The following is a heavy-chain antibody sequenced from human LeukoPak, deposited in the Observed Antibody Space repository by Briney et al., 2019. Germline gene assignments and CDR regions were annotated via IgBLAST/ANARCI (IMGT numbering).Heavy chain of an antibody. Sequence: SETLSLTCTVSGGSISSYYWSWIRQPPGKGLEWIGYIYYSGSTNYNPSLKSRVTISVDTSKNQFTLKLSSVTAADTAVYYCARGGGSSWYDWFDPWGQGTLVTVSS. V-gene: IGHV4-59*01. J-gene: IGHJ5*02. CDR2: IYYSGST. D-gene: IGHD6-13*01. CDR1: GGSISSYY. CDR3: ARGGGSSWYDWFDP.